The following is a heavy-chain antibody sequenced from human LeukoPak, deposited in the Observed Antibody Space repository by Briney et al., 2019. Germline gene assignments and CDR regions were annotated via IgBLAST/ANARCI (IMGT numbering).Heavy chain of an antibody. CDR3: ARDMDIVVVPAAPFDP. CDR1: GFTVSSNY. CDR2: IYSGGST. D-gene: IGHD2-2*03. Sequence: GGSLRLSCAASGFTVSSNYMSWVRQAPGKGLEWVSVIYSGGSTYYADSVKGRFTISRDNSKNTLYLQMNSLRAEDTAVYYCARDMDIVVVPAAPFDPWGQGTPVTVSS. J-gene: IGHJ5*02. V-gene: IGHV3-53*01.